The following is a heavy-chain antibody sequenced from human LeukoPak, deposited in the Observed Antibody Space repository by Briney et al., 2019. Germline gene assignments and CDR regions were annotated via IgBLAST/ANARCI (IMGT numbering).Heavy chain of an antibody. CDR1: GFTFSSYA. CDR3: ARDPSGVVPANQDY. Sequence: GGSLRLSCAASGFTFSSYAMQWVRQAPGKGLEWVAVISYDGSNKYYADSVKGRFTISRDNSKNTLYLQMNSLRAEDTAVYYCARDPSGVVPANQDYWGQGTLVTVSS. J-gene: IGHJ4*02. D-gene: IGHD2-2*01. CDR2: ISYDGSNK. V-gene: IGHV3-30-3*01.